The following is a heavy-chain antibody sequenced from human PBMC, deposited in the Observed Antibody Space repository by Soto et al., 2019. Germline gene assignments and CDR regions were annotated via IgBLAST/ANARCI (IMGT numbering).Heavy chain of an antibody. CDR3: TKKGQYHDSSACGRDWYMDV. D-gene: IGHD2-2*01. V-gene: IGHV2-5*02. CDR1: GFSFTTYGVG. Sequence: QITLKESGPTLVKPTQTLTLTCTFSGFSFTTYGVGVGWIRQAPGKAPEWLALIYWDDQKTFRSSLESRLTITKETSKDQVVLTITNMDPVDTATYYCTKKGQYHDSSACGRDWYMDVWGKGTTVTVSS. CDR2: IYWDDQK. J-gene: IGHJ6*04.